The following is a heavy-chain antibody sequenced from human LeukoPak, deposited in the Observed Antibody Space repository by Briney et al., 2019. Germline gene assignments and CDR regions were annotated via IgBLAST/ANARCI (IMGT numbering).Heavy chain of an antibody. CDR2: ISGSGGST. Sequence: GGSLRLSCATSGFTFSNYNMSWVRQAPGKGLEWVSAISGSGGSTYYADSVKGRFTISRDNSKNTLYLQMNSLRAEDTAVYYCAKSNWNYAEEWDYWGQGTLVTVSS. CDR1: GFTFSNYN. V-gene: IGHV3-23*01. D-gene: IGHD1-7*01. J-gene: IGHJ4*02. CDR3: AKSNWNYAEEWDY.